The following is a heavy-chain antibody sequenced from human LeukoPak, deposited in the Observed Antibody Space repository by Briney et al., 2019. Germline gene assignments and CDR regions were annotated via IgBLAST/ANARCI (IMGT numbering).Heavy chain of an antibody. Sequence: SETLSLTCTVSGGSISSYYWGWIRQPPGKGLEWIGSIYYSGSTYYNPSLKSRLTISVDTSKNQFSLKLSSVTAADTAVYYCATSRQLLDNWFDPWGQGTLVTVSS. V-gene: IGHV4-39*01. CDR1: GGSISSYY. CDR3: ATSRQLLDNWFDP. CDR2: IYYSGST. J-gene: IGHJ5*02. D-gene: IGHD2-2*01.